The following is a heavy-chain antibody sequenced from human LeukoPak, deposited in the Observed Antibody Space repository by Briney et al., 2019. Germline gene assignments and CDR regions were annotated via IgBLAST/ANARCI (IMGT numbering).Heavy chain of an antibody. CDR2: FDPEDGET. J-gene: IGHJ6*02. D-gene: IGHD4-17*01. CDR1: GYTLTELS. CDR3: ATVRSDYGDYYYHYGMDV. V-gene: IGHV1-24*01. Sequence: ASVKVSCKVSGYTLTELSMHWVRQAPGKGLEWMGGFDPEDGETIYAQKFQGRVTMTEDTSTDTAYMELSSLRSEDTAVYYCATVRSDYGDYYYHYGMDVWGQGTTVTVSS.